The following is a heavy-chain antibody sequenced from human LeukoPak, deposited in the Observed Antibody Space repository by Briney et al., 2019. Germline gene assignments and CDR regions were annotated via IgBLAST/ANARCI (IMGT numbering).Heavy chain of an antibody. Sequence: ASVKVSCKASGYTFTGYYMHWVRQAPGQGLEWMGWINPNSGGTNYAQKFQGRVTMTRDTSISTAYMELSRLRSDDTAVYYCARAYYYDSSSKTSHNYPFDYWGQGTLVTVSS. CDR3: ARAYYYDSSSKTSHNYPFDY. CDR1: GYTFTGYY. V-gene: IGHV1-2*02. J-gene: IGHJ4*02. D-gene: IGHD3-22*01. CDR2: INPNSGGT.